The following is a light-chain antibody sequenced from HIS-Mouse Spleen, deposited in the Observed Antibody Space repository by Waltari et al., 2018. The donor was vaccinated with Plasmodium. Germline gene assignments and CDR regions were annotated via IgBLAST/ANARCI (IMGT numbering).Light chain of an antibody. J-gene: IGKJ5*01. CDR2: DAS. V-gene: IGKV1-13*02. CDR3: QQFNSYPQGT. Sequence: AIQLTQSPSSLSASVGDRVTITCRASQGIRSALAWYQQKPGKAPKLLIYDASSLESGVPSRFSGSGSGTDFTLTISSLQPEDCATYYCQQFNSYPQGTFGQGTRLEIK. CDR1: QGIRSA.